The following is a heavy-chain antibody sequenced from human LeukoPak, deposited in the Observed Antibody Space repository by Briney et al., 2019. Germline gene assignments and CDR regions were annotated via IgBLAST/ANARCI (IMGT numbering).Heavy chain of an antibody. CDR2: IYYSGST. D-gene: IGHD5-24*01. Sequence: SETLSLTCTVSGGSISSSSYYWGWIRQPPGKGLEWIGSIYYSGSTYYNPSLKSRVTISVDTSKNQFSLKLSSVTAADTAVYYCARGLDGSDAFDIWGQGTMVTVSS. J-gene: IGHJ3*02. CDR1: GGSISSSSYY. CDR3: ARGLDGSDAFDI. V-gene: IGHV4-39*01.